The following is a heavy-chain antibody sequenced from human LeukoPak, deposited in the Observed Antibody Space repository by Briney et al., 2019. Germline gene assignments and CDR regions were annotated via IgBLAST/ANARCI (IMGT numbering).Heavy chain of an antibody. D-gene: IGHD3-22*01. Sequence: SETLSLTCTVSGGSISSSSYYWGWIRQPPGKGLEWIRSIYYSGSTYYYPSLKSRVTISVDTSKNQFSLKLSSVTAADTAVYYCAKHGHYDSSGYAFDIWGQGTMVTVSS. V-gene: IGHV4-39*01. CDR2: IYYSGST. CDR3: AKHGHYDSSGYAFDI. CDR1: GGSISSSSYY. J-gene: IGHJ3*02.